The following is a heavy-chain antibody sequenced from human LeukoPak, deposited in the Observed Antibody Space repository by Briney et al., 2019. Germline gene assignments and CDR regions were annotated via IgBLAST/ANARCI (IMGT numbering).Heavy chain of an antibody. J-gene: IGHJ6*03. CDR1: GFALSSYW. D-gene: IGHD3-10*01. CDR3: ASGSGSYRTPYYYMDV. Sequence: PGGSLRLSCAASGFALSSYWMSWVRQAPGKGLERVSVIYSGGSTYYADSVKGRFTISRDNSKNTLYLQMNNLRAEDTAVYYCASGSGSYRTPYYYMDVWGKGTTVTVSS. V-gene: IGHV3-53*01. CDR2: IYSGGST.